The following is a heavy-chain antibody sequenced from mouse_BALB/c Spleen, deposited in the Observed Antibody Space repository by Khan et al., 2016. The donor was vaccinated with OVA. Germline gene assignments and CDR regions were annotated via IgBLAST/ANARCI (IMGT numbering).Heavy chain of an antibody. CDR1: GFTFSTYG. Sequence: EVALVESGGDLVKPGGSLKLSCTASGFTFSTYGMSWVRQTPDKRLEWVATISSGGTYTYYPDSVLGRFTISRDKAKNTLYLQMSRLRSVDTAMYYLARHWVGVIDYWGQGTSVTGSS. D-gene: IGHD1-1*01. V-gene: IGHV5-6*01. J-gene: IGHJ4*01. CDR3: ARHWVGVIDY. CDR2: ISSGGTYT.